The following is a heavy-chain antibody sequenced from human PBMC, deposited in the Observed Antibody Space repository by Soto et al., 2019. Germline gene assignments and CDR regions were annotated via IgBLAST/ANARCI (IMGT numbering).Heavy chain of an antibody. CDR3: ATSIRCFARGADS. V-gene: IGHV3-21*01. CDR2: ISTRSDYI. CDR1: GSTFSNYY. Sequence: EVQLVESGGGLVKPGGSLRLSCVASGSTFSNYYINWVRQAPGKGLEWVSSISTRSDYIFYADSVKGRFSISRDNAKNSVYLQMHSLRAEDTALYSCATSIRCFARGADSWGQGTLVTVSS. D-gene: IGHD3-9*01. J-gene: IGHJ4*02.